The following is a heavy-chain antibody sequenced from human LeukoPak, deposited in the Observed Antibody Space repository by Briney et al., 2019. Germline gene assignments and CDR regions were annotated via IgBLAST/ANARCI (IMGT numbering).Heavy chain of an antibody. CDR3: AREGAGGIAAAGTSAFDI. D-gene: IGHD6-13*01. Sequence: ASVKVSCKASGYTFTGYYMHWVRQAPGQGLEWMGWINPNSGGTNCAQKFQGRVTMTRDTSISTAYMELSRLRSDDTAVYYCAREGAGGIAAAGTSAFDIWGQGTMVTVSS. CDR1: GYTFTGYY. CDR2: INPNSGGT. V-gene: IGHV1-2*02. J-gene: IGHJ3*02.